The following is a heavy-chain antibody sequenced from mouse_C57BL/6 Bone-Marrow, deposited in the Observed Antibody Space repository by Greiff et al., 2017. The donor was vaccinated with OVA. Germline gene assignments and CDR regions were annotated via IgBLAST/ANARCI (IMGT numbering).Heavy chain of an antibody. V-gene: IGHV5-6*01. D-gene: IGHD1-1*01. J-gene: IGHJ4*01. Sequence: EVKLVESGGDLVKPGGSLKLSCAASGFTFSSYGMSWVRQTPDKRLEWVATISSGGSYTYYPDSVKGRFTISTDNAKNTLYLQMSSLKSEDTAMYYGARQGYYGSSPRDAMDYWGQGTSVTVSS. CDR2: ISSGGSYT. CDR1: GFTFSSYG. CDR3: ARQGYYGSSPRDAMDY.